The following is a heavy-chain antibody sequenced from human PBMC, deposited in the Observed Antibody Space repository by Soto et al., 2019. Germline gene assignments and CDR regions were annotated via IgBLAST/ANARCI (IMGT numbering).Heavy chain of an antibody. CDR1: GGSISSSSYY. Sequence: SETLSLTCTVSGGSISSSSYYWGWIRQPPGKGLEWIGSIYYSANTNYNPSLKRRVTISVDTSKNQFSLKLSSVTAADTAVYYCARGIYDFSGKVRFDPWGQGTLVTVSS. V-gene: IGHV4-39*07. CDR3: ARGIYDFSGKVRFDP. J-gene: IGHJ5*02. CDR2: IYYSANT. D-gene: IGHD3-3*01.